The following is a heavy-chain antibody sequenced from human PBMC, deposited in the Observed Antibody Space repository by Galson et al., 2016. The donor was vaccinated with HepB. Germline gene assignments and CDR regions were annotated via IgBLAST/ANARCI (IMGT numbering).Heavy chain of an antibody. CDR3: ASRGDFGGYGWYFDL. D-gene: IGHD4-17*01. CDR1: GFPFSTYW. CDR2: VNTDESYT. V-gene: IGHV3-74*01. J-gene: IGHJ2*01. Sequence: SLRLSCATSGFPFSTYWMHWVRQGAGKGLEWVARVNTDESYTSYANSVRDRFTISRDNAKNTVYLQMSGLRAEDSAVYYCASRGDFGGYGWYFDLWGRGTLVTVSS.